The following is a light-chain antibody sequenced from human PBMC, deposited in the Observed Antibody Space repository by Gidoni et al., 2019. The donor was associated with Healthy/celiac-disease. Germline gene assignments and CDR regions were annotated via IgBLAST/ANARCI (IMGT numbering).Light chain of an antibody. Sequence: EIVLTQSPATLSLSPGERATLSCRASQSVISYLAWYQHKPGQAPRLLIYDASNRATGIPARFSGSGSVTDFTLTISSLEPEDFAVYYCQQRSNWPPWTFGQGTKVEIK. CDR1: QSVISY. CDR3: QQRSNWPPWT. J-gene: IGKJ1*01. V-gene: IGKV3-11*01. CDR2: DAS.